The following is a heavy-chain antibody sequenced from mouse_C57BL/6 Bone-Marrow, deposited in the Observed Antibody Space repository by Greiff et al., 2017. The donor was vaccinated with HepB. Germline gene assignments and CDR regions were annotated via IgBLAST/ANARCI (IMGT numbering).Heavy chain of an antibody. D-gene: IGHD1-1*01. CDR1: GFSLTSYG. Sequence: VQGVESGPGLVQPSQSLSITCTVSGFSLTSYGVHWVRQSPGKGLEWLGVIWRGGSTDYNAAFMSRLSITKDNSKSQVFFKMNSLQADDTAIYYCAKLGSSSYWYFDVWGTGTTVTVSS. CDR3: AKLGSSSYWYFDV. V-gene: IGHV2-5*01. CDR2: IWRGGST. J-gene: IGHJ1*03.